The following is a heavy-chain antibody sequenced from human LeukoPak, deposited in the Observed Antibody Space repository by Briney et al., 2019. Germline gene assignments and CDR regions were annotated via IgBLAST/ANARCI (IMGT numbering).Heavy chain of an antibody. D-gene: IGHD2-2*01. CDR1: GFTFTSYA. CDR2: ISGSGGST. Sequence: GGSLRLSCAASGFTFTSYAMSWVRQAPGKGLEWVSAISGSGGSTYYADSVKGRFTISRDNSKNTLYLQMNSLRAEDTAVYYCAKDLWEGPAANYYYYYGMDVWGKGNTVTVSS. V-gene: IGHV3-23*01. CDR3: AKDLWEGPAANYYYYYGMDV. J-gene: IGHJ6*04.